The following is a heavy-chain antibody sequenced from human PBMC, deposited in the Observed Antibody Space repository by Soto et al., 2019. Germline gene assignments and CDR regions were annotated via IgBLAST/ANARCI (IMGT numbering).Heavy chain of an antibody. V-gene: IGHV4-59*08. D-gene: IGHD2-2*01. J-gene: IGHJ5*02. CDR1: GGSISSYY. CDR2: IYYSGST. Sequence: QVQLQESGPGLVKPSETLSLTCTVSGGSISSYYCSWIRQPPGQGLEWLGYIYYSGSTNYNPSLKGRVTISVDPSKNHFSLKLSSVTAADTAVYYCARGGYCSSTSCYGGYNWFDPWGQGTLVTVSS. CDR3: ARGGYCSSTSCYGGYNWFDP.